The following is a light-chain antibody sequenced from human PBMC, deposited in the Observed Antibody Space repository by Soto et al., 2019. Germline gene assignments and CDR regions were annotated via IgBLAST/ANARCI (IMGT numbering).Light chain of an antibody. CDR2: KAS. CDR3: QRHETYPLT. J-gene: IGKJ4*01. V-gene: IGKV1-5*03. CDR1: QHIDSW. Sequence: DTQVTQSPSMLSASVGDRVTITCRASQHIDSWLAWFQQKPGKAPKLLIYKASSLESGVPSRFNGSGSGTEFTLTISSLQPEDFATHYCQRHETYPLTFGGGTKVEIK.